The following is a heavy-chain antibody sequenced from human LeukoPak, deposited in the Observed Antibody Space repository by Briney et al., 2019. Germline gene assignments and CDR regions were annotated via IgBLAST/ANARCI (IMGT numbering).Heavy chain of an antibody. CDR1: GGSISGSSYY. J-gene: IGHJ3*02. V-gene: IGHV4-39*01. CDR3: ARQGRISMIVVLIEDAFDI. D-gene: IGHD3-22*01. CDR2: IYCSGST. Sequence: SETLSLTCTVSGGSISGSSYYWGWIRQPPGKGLEWIGSIYCSGSTYYNPSLKSRVTISVDTSKNQFSLKLSSVTAADTAVYYCARQGRISMIVVLIEDAFDIWGQGTMVTVSS.